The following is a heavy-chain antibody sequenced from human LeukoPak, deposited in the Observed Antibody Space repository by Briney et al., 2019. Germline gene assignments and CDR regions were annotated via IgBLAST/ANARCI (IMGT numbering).Heavy chain of an antibody. V-gene: IGHV3-30-3*01. CDR2: ISYDGSNK. CDR1: GFTFSSYA. D-gene: IGHD3-10*01. Sequence: GGSVRLSCAASGFTFSSYAMHWVRQAPGKGLEWVAVISYDGSNKYYADSVKGRFTISRDNSKNTLYLQMNSLRAEDTAVYYCARDYFFAGSGSSRGLDYWGQGTVDPVSS. J-gene: IGHJ4*02. CDR3: ARDYFFAGSGSSRGLDY.